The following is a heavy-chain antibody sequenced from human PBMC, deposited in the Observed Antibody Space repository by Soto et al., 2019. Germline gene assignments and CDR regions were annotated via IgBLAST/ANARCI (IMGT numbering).Heavy chain of an antibody. CDR2: INSDASTI. J-gene: IGHJ6*02. CDR1: GFTFSNYW. CDR3: ARDKWNYYNYYGMDV. V-gene: IGHV3-74*03. Sequence: DVQLVESGGGLVQPGGSLRLSGAASGFTFSNYWMHWVRQAPGEGLVWVAYINSDASTIKYADSVKGRFTISRDNARNTLDLQMNSLRGDDTAVYYCARDKWNYYNYYGMDVWGQGTRVTVS. D-gene: IGHD1-20*01.